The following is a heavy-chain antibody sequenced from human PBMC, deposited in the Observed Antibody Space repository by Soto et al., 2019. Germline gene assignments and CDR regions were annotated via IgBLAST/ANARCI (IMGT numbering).Heavy chain of an antibody. J-gene: IGHJ4*02. V-gene: IGHV4-30-4*01. CDR3: ALWSDYCDSSGYYYY. CDR2: IYYSGST. Sequence: SETLSLTCTVSGGSISSGDYYWSWIRQPPGKGLGWIGSIYYSGSTYYNPSLKSRVTISVDTSKNQFSLKLSSVTAADTAVYYCALWSDYCDSSGYYYYWGQGTLVPVSS. CDR1: GGSISSGDYY. D-gene: IGHD3-22*01.